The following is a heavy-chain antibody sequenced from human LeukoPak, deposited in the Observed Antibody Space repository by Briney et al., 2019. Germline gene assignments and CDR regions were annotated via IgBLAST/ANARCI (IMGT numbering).Heavy chain of an antibody. CDR2: INPKSSGT. CDR1: GYTFTSNY. CDR3: ASSEGYTDAFQI. Sequence: ASVKVSCKAFGYTFTSNYIHWVRQAPGQGLEWMAWINPKSSGTNYARKFQGRVTMTRDTSISTAHMELTRLRSDDTAVYYCASSEGYTDAFQIWGQGTMVTVSS. V-gene: IGHV1-2*02. D-gene: IGHD2-2*02. J-gene: IGHJ3*02.